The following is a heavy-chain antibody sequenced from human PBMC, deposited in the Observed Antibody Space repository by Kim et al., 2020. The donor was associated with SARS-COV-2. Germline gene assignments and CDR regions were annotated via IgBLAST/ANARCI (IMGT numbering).Heavy chain of an antibody. J-gene: IGHJ4*02. CDR3: ARDHPQRWLGIGY. CDR2: INHSGST. CDR1: GGSFSGYY. D-gene: IGHD5-12*01. V-gene: IGHV4-34*01. Sequence: SETLSLTCAVYGGSFSGYYWSWIRQPPGKGLEWIGEINHSGSTNYNPSLKSRVTISVDTSKNQFSLKLSSVTAADTAVYYCARDHPQRWLGIGYWGQGTLVTVSS.